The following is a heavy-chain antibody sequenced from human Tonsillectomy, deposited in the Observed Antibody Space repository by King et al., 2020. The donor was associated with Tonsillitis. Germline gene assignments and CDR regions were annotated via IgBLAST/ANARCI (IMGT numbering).Heavy chain of an antibody. J-gene: IGHJ4*02. CDR1: GYTFTSHY. Sequence: VQLVESGAEVKKPGASVKVSCKASGYTFTSHYMHWVRQAPGQGLEWMGIINPRGGRTNYAQKFQGRVTMTRDMSTSTVYMELSSLRSDDTAVYYCARGWLIGDYDYWGQGTLVTVSS. V-gene: IGHV1-46*03. CDR3: ARGWLIGDYDY. D-gene: IGHD7-27*01. CDR2: INPRGGRT.